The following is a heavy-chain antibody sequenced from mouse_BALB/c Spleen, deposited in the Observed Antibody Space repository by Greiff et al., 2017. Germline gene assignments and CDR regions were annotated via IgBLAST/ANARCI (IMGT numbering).Heavy chain of an antibody. CDR1: GFTFNTYA. CDR3: VRGGSYAMDY. J-gene: IGHJ4*01. CDR2: IRSKSNNYAT. V-gene: IGHV10-1*02. Sequence: GGGLVQPKGSLKLSCAASGFTFNTYAMNWVRQAPGKGLEWVARIRSKSNNYATYYADSVKDRFTISRDDSQSMLYLQMNNVKTEDTAMYYCVRGGSYAMDYWGQGTSVTVSS.